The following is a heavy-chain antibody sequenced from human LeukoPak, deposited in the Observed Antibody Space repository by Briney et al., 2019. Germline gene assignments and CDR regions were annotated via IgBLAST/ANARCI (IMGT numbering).Heavy chain of an antibody. V-gene: IGHV3-21*01. Sequence: GGSLRLSCAASGFTFSSYGMNWVRQAPGKGLEWVSSISTSSSYMSYADSVRGRFTISRDNAKNSLYLQMNSLRAEDTAVYYCARVGDYGAEAFDIWGQGTMVTVSS. CDR1: GFTFSSYG. J-gene: IGHJ3*02. D-gene: IGHD4-17*01. CDR3: ARVGDYGAEAFDI. CDR2: ISTSSSYM.